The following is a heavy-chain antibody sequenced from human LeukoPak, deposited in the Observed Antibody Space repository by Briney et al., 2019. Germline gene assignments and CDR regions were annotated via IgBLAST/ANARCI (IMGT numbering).Heavy chain of an antibody. CDR2: IYYSGST. CDR3: ARKTTMAEGYYFDY. D-gene: IGHD5-18*01. J-gene: IGHJ4*02. CDR1: GGSISSYY. V-gene: IGHV4-59*01. Sequence: SETLSLTCTVPGGSISSYYWSWIRQPPGKGLEWIGYIYYSGSTNYNPSLKSRVTISVDTSKNQFSLKLTSVTAADTAVYYCARKTTMAEGYYFDYWGQGTLVTVSS.